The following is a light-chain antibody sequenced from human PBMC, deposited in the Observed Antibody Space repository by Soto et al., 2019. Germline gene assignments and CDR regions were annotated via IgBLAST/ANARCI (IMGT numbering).Light chain of an antibody. CDR3: QHYNNWPPWT. Sequence: EIVMTQSPATLSASPGERATLSCRASQSVRSNLAWYQQKPGQAPRLLIYGASTRATGIPARFSGSGSGTEFTLTISSLQSEDFAVYYCQHYNNWPPWTFGQGTKVDIK. V-gene: IGKV3-15*01. J-gene: IGKJ1*01. CDR1: QSVRSN. CDR2: GAS.